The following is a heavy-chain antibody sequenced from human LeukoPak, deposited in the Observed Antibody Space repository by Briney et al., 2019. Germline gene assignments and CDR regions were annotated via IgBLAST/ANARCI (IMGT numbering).Heavy chain of an antibody. D-gene: IGHD3-22*01. CDR2: IYISGSP. CDR3: VRDHYYDSSGYTFRH. Sequence: SETLSLTCTVSGASISDYYWSWIRQPAGKGLEWIGRIYISGSPNYSSSLKSRVTMSVDTSKNQFSLKLRSVTVADTAVYYCVRDHYYDSSGYTFRHWGQGTLVSVSS. V-gene: IGHV4-4*07. CDR1: GASISDYY. J-gene: IGHJ1*01.